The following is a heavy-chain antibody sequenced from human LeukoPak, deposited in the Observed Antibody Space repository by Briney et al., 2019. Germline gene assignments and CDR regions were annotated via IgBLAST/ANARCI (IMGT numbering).Heavy chain of an antibody. CDR1: GFSLNDYS. V-gene: IGHV3-21*01. CDR2: ISSSSINI. Sequence: GGSLRLSCVASGFSLNDYSMNWVRQAPGKGLEWVASISSSSINIKYADSVKGRFTISRDDAKNLLHLQLNSLRVEETAVYYCERDGTNCRTNCYVFDYWGQGTLVSVSP. J-gene: IGHJ4*02. D-gene: IGHD2-2*01. CDR3: ERDGTNCRTNCYVFDY.